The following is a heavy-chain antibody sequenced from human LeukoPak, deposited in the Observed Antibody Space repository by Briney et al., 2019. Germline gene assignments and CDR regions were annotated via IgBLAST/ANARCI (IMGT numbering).Heavy chain of an antibody. J-gene: IGHJ5*02. CDR1: GFTFSSYG. Sequence: GGSLRLSCAASGFTFSSYGMHWVRQAPGKGLDWVAVISYDGSNKYYADSVKGRFTISRDNSKNTLYLQMNSLRAEDTAVYYCARTTPQDYYGSGSYQVIWFDPWGQGTLVTVSS. D-gene: IGHD3-10*01. CDR2: ISYDGSNK. V-gene: IGHV3-30*03. CDR3: ARTTPQDYYGSGSYQVIWFDP.